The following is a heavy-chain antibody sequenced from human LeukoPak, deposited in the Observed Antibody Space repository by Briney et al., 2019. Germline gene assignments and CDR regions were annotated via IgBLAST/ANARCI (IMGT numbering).Heavy chain of an antibody. CDR3: ARRVGSTTASNWFDP. Sequence: ASVKVSCKASGYTFTGYYMHWVRQAPGQGLESMGWINPNSGGTNHAQKFQGRVTMTRDTSISTAYMELSRLRSDGTAVYYCARRVGSTTASNWFDPWGQGTLVTVSS. J-gene: IGHJ5*02. V-gene: IGHV1-2*02. CDR1: GYTFTGYY. D-gene: IGHD1-26*01. CDR2: INPNSGGT.